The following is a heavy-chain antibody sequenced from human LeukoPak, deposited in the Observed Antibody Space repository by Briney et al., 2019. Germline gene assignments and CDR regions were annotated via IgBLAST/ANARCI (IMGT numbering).Heavy chain of an antibody. V-gene: IGHV4-34*01. CDR2: INHSGST. CDR3: ARVLRAFDI. J-gene: IGHJ3*02. CDR1: GGSFSGYY. Sequence: SETLSLTCAVYGGSFSGYYWSWIRQPPGKGLEWIGEINHSGSTNYNPSLKSRVTISVDTSKNQFSLKLSSVTAVDTAVYYCARVLRAFDIWGQGTMVTVSS.